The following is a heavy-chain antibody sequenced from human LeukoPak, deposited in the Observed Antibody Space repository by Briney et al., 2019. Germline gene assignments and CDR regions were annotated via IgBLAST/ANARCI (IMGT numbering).Heavy chain of an antibody. CDR2: ISSSSSTI. Sequence: GESLRLSCAASGFTFSSYSMNWVRQAPGKGMEWVSYISSSSSTIYYADSVKGRFTISRDNAKNSLYLQMNSLRDEDTAVYYCARVDTAMVTGFDYWGQGALVTVSS. CDR1: GFTFSSYS. D-gene: IGHD5-18*01. CDR3: ARVDTAMVTGFDY. J-gene: IGHJ4*02. V-gene: IGHV3-48*02.